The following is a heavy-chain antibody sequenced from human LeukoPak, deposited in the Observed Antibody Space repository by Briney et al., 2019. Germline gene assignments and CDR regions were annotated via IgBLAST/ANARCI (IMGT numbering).Heavy chain of an antibody. J-gene: IGHJ4*02. V-gene: IGHV4-30-4*01. Sequence: SQTLSLTCTVSGGSISSGDYYWSWIRQPPGKGLEWIGYIYNSGSTYHNLSLKSRVIISGDTSKNQFSLKLSSVTAADTAVYYCARGSTYYDFWSGSQGMSHFAYWGQGTLVTVSS. CDR2: IYNSGST. CDR1: GGSISSGDYY. CDR3: ARGSTYYDFWSGSQGMSHFAY. D-gene: IGHD3-3*01.